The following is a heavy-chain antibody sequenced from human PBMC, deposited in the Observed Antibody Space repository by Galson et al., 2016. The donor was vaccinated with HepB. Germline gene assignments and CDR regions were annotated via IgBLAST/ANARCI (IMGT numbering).Heavy chain of an antibody. D-gene: IGHD2-21*02. J-gene: IGHJ5*02. CDR1: GGSIISGGYY. V-gene: IGHV4-30-4*08. CDR3: ARVATGDHNWVDP. Sequence: LSLTCTVSGGSIISGGYYWSWIRQSPGKGPEWIGYIYYNGNTFYNPSLESRVTISLDTSKNLFSLNLTSVSGADTAVYSCARVATGDHNWVDPWGQGTLIIVSP. CDR2: IYYNGNT.